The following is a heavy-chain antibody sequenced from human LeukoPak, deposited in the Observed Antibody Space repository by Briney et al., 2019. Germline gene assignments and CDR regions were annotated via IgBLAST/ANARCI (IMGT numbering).Heavy chain of an antibody. CDR1: VYTFTSNF. J-gene: IGHJ4*02. Sequence: ASVKDSCMASVYTFTSNFIHWVRQAPGQGLEWMGIINPSGGSPTYAQRFQGRVTMTRDPSTSTVYMELSSLRSEDTAVYYCARETGSLDYWGQGSLVTVSS. CDR3: ARETGSLDY. CDR2: INPSGGSP. V-gene: IGHV1-46*01. D-gene: IGHD1-1*01.